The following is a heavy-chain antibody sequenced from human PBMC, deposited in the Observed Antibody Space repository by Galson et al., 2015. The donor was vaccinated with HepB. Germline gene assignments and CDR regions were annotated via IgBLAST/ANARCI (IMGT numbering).Heavy chain of an antibody. V-gene: IGHV1-69*04. CDR1: GGTFSSYT. Sequence: SVKVSCKASGGTFSSYTISWVRQAPGQGLEWMGRIIPILGIANYAQKFQGRVTITADKSTSTAYMELSSLRSEDTAVYYCARDRGEDSSGWFVWGQGTLVTVSS. CDR2: IIPILGIA. CDR3: ARDRGEDSSGWFV. J-gene: IGHJ4*02. D-gene: IGHD6-19*01.